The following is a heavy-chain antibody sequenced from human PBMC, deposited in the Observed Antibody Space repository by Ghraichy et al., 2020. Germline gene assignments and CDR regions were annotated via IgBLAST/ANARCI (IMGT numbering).Heavy chain of an antibody. D-gene: IGHD1-14*01. CDR3: ARVRRTQVPTGHKFFYSGLDV. J-gene: IGHJ6*02. CDR2: IDWSGAIT. Sequence: SCATSGFTFQDHVMTWVRQFPGKGLEWVSGIDWSGAITSYADSVQGRFTLSRDNANNHLYLQMSGLKAEDTAVYYCARVRRTQVPTGHKFFYSGLDVWGQGTTVTV. V-gene: IGHV3-20*04. CDR1: GFTFQDHV.